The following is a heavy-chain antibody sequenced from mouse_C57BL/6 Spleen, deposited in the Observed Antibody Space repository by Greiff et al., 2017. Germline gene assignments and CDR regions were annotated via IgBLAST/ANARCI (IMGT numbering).Heavy chain of an antibody. Sequence: QVQLQQSGPELVKPGASVKISCKASGYAFSSSWLNWVKQRPGKGLGWIGRIYPGDGDTNYNGKFKGKATLTADKSSSTAYMQLSSLTSEDSAVYFCVRSKGYYSNYDWFAYWGHGTLVTVAA. V-gene: IGHV1-82*01. CDR1: GYAFSSSW. CDR3: VRSKGYYSNYDWFAY. D-gene: IGHD2-5*01. J-gene: IGHJ3*01. CDR2: IYPGDGDT.